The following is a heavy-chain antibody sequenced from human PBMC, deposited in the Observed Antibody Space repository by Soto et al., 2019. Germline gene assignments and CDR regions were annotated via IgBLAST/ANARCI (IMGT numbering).Heavy chain of an antibody. J-gene: IGHJ3*02. CDR3: ARRFAAAAIDAFDI. Sequence: GASVKVSCKASGYTFTSYVISWVPQAPGQGLEWMGIIYPGDSDTRYSPSFQGQVTISADKSISAAYLQWSSLKASDTAMYYCARRFAAAAIDAFDIWGQGTMVTVSS. V-gene: IGHV5-51*01. CDR2: IYPGDSDT. CDR1: GYTFTSYV. D-gene: IGHD6-13*01.